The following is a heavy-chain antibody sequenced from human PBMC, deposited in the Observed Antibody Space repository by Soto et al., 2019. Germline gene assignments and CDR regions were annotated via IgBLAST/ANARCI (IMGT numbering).Heavy chain of an antibody. CDR1: GFNFDDYS. CDR3: VKDIHYYAMDV. Sequence: PGGSLRLSCAASGFNFDDYSMHWVRQAPGKGLEWVSVIGRTGDNTYYADSVKGRFTISRDNSKNTLYLQMNSLRAEDTAVYYCVKDIHYYAMDVWGQGTTVTVSS. V-gene: IGHV3-23*01. D-gene: IGHD2-2*02. CDR2: IGRTGDNT. J-gene: IGHJ6*02.